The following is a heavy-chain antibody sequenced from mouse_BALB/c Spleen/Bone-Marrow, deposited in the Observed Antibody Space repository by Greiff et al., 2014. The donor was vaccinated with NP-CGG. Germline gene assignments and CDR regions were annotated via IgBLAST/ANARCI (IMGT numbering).Heavy chain of an antibody. V-gene: IGHV5-6*02. Sequence: EVMLVESGGDLVKPGGSLKLSCAASGFTFSNYGMSWVRQTPDKRLEWVATISSGGSYTYYPDSVKGRFTISRDNAKNTLYLQMSSLKSGDTAMYYCARRDGGPMDYWGQGTSVTVSS. D-gene: IGHD2-3*01. CDR1: GFTFSNYG. J-gene: IGHJ4*01. CDR2: ISSGGSYT. CDR3: ARRDGGPMDY.